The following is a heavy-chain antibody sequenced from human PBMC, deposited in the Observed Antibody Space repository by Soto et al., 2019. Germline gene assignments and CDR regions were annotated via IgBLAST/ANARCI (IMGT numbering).Heavy chain of an antibody. J-gene: IGHJ4*02. CDR1: GYTFTNYW. D-gene: IGHD3-16*01. V-gene: IGHV5-51*01. CDR3: ARRARGNWAFDY. Sequence: GESLKISCECSGYTFTNYWIGWVRQMPGKGLEWMGIIYPGDSDTRYSPSFQGQVTFSADKSTTSAYLQWSSLKASDTAIYFCARRARGNWAFDYGGQGTLVTVSS. CDR2: IYPGDSDT.